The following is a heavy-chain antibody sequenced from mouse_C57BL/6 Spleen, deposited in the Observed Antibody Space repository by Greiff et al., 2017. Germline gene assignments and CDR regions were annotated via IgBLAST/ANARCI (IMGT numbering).Heavy chain of an antibody. CDR1: GFNIKADY. CDR2: IDPENGDT. Sequence: EVQLQQSGAELVRPGASVKLSCPASGFNIKADYMHWVKQRPEQGLEWIGWIDPENGDTEFAPKFQGKATITADTSSNTAYLQLSSLTSEDTAVYYCTKIYYYGSSYDYYAMDYWGQGTSVTVSS. V-gene: IGHV14-4*01. J-gene: IGHJ4*01. D-gene: IGHD1-1*01. CDR3: TKIYYYGSSYDYYAMDY.